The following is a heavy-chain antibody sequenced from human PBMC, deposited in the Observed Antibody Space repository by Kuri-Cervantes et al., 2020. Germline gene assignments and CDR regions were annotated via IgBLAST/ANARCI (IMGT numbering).Heavy chain of an antibody. Sequence: LSLTCAASGFTFSSYAMHWVRQAPGKGLEWVAVISYDGSNKYYADSVKSRFTISRDNSKNTLYLQMNSLRAEDTAVYYCATTYYYGSGSYSKWDYWGQGTLVTVSS. V-gene: IGHV3-30-3*01. D-gene: IGHD3-10*01. CDR1: GFTFSSYA. CDR3: ATTYYYGSGSYSKWDY. CDR2: ISYDGSNK. J-gene: IGHJ4*02.